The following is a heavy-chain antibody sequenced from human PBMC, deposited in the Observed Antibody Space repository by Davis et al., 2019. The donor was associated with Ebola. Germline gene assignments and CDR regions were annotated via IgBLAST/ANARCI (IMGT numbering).Heavy chain of an antibody. CDR1: GYTFTNYP. CDR2: MNTNTGNP. D-gene: IGHD5-24*01. Sequence: ASVKVSCKASGYTFTNYPMNWVRQAPGQGLEGMGRMNTNTGNPTYAQGFRGRFVFSLDTSVSTAYLQINSLKADDTAVYYCARDQKIGHNPVLDLWGQGTMVSVSS. J-gene: IGHJ3*01. CDR3: ARDQKIGHNPVLDL. V-gene: IGHV7-4-1*02.